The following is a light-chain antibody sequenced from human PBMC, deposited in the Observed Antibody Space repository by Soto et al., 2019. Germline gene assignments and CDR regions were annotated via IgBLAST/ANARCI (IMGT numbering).Light chain of an antibody. J-gene: IGLJ2*01. CDR2: GNS. CDR1: SSNIGTGYD. Sequence: QSVLTQPPSVSGAPGQRVTISCTGSSSNIGTGYDVHWYQQLPGTAPKLLIYGNSNRPSGVPDRFSGSKSGTSASLAITGXXXXXXXXXXCQSYDSNLSVVFGGGTKLTV. CDR3: QSYDSNLSVV. V-gene: IGLV1-40*01.